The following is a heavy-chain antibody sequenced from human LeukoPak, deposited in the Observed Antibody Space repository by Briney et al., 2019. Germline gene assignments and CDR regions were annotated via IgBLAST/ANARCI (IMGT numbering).Heavy chain of an antibody. J-gene: IGHJ3*02. D-gene: IGHD2/OR15-2a*01. V-gene: IGHV3-11*01. CDR1: GFSFSDSY. Sequence: GGSLRLSCAASGFSFSDSYMSWIRQAPGQGLEWLSYIKSSDTSTFYADSVKGRFTVSRDNAKDSLYLQMNSLRAEDTAVYYCARRGNMSSHAFDIWGQGTVVTVSS. CDR3: ARRGNMSSHAFDI. CDR2: IKSSDTST.